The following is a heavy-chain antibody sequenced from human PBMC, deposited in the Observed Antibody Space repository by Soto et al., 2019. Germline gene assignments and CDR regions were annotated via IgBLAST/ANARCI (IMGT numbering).Heavy chain of an antibody. J-gene: IGHJ4*02. CDR3: ARDKCSGGSCYDFDY. V-gene: IGHV1-69*13. D-gene: IGHD2-15*01. CDR1: GGTFSSYA. CDR2: IIPIFGTA. Sequence: SVKVSCKASGGTFSSYAISCVRQAPGQGLEWMGGIIPIFGTANYAQKFQGRVTITADESTSTAYMELSSLRSEDTAVYYCARDKCSGGSCYDFDYWGQGTLVTVSS.